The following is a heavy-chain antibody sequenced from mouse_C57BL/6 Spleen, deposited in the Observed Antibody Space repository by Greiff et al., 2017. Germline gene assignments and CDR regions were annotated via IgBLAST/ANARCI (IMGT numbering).Heavy chain of an antibody. Sequence: VQLQQSGPGLVQPSQSLSITCTVSGFSLTSYGVHWVRQSPGKGLEWLGVIWRGGSTDYNAAFMSRLSITKDNSKSQVFFKMNSLQADDTAIYYCANYDYEAGGNAMDYWGQGTSVTVSS. D-gene: IGHD2-4*01. V-gene: IGHV2-5*01. CDR1: GFSLTSYG. CDR3: ANYDYEAGGNAMDY. CDR2: IWRGGST. J-gene: IGHJ4*01.